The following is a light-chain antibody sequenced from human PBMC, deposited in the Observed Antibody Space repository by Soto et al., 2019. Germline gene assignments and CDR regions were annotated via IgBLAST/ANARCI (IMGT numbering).Light chain of an antibody. J-gene: IGLJ1*01. Sequence: QSALTQPASVSGSPGQSITISCTVTSSDIGGYNYVSWYQQLPGKVPKLIIYDVSNRPSGVSDRFSGSKSGNAASLTISGLQAEDEADYYCSSYTSTSTIYVFGTGTKVTVI. CDR3: SSYTSTSTIYV. CDR1: SSDIGGYNY. CDR2: DVS. V-gene: IGLV2-14*03.